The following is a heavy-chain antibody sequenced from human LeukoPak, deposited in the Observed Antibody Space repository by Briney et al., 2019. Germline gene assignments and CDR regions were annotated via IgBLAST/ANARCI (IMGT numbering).Heavy chain of an antibody. J-gene: IGHJ5*02. V-gene: IGHV1-18*01. D-gene: IGHD6-13*01. CDR3: ARAPPIAAAARLGWIDP. Sequence: ASVKVSCKASGYTFTSYGISWVRQAPGQGLEWMGWISAYNGNTNYAQKLQGRVTMTTDTSTSTAYMELRSLRSDDTAVYYCARAPPIAAAARLGWIDPWGQGTLVTVSP. CDR2: ISAYNGNT. CDR1: GYTFTSYG.